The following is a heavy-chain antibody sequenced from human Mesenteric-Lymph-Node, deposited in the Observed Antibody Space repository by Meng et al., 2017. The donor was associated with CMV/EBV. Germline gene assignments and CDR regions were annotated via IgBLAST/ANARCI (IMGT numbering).Heavy chain of an antibody. CDR1: GGSFSGYY. J-gene: IGHJ4*02. CDR2: IHHSGST. D-gene: IGHD3-3*01. Sequence: YGGSFSGYYWSWIRQPPGKGLEWIGEIHHSGSTNYNPSLKSRVTISVDTSKNQFSLKLSSVTAADTAVYYCAREGYDFWSGYYTPPVWGQGTLVTASS. V-gene: IGHV4-34*01. CDR3: AREGYDFWSGYYTPPV.